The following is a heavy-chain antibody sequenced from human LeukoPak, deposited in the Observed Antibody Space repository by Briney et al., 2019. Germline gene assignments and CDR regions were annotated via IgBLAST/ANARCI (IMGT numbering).Heavy chain of an antibody. CDR3: SGYNWFDP. CDR1: GFIFSTYG. D-gene: IGHD3-22*01. V-gene: IGHV3-30*03. CDR2: ISHDGGNK. Sequence: PGGSLRLSCAASGFIFSTYGMHWVCQAPGKGLEWVAVISHDGGNKYYADSVKGRFTISRDNSKSTLYLQMNSLRAEDTAVYYCSGYNWFDPWGQGTLVTVSS. J-gene: IGHJ5*02.